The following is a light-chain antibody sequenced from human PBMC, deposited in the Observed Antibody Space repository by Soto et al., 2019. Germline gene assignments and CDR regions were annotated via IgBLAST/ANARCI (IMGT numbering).Light chain of an antibody. Sequence: DIKMTQSPSSLSASVGDRVTITCRASQSISNYLNWYQQKPGKAPKLLIYAASSLQSGVPSRFSGSGSGTDFTLTISSLQPEDFATYYCQQSYSTPPITFGQGTRLET. CDR1: QSISNY. CDR3: QQSYSTPPIT. J-gene: IGKJ5*01. V-gene: IGKV1-39*01. CDR2: AAS.